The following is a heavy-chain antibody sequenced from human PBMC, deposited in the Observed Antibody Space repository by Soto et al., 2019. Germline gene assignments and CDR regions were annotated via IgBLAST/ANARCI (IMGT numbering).Heavy chain of an antibody. V-gene: IGHV1-69*06. D-gene: IGHD3-9*01. J-gene: IGHJ4*02. Sequence: SVKVSCKASGGTFSSYAISWVRQAPGQGLEWMGGIIPIFGTANYAQKFQGRVTITADKSTSTAYMELSSLRAEDTAVYYCARDSSTGYYLSDFDYWGQGTLVTVSS. CDR1: GGTFSSYA. CDR2: IIPIFGTA. CDR3: ARDSSTGYYLSDFDY.